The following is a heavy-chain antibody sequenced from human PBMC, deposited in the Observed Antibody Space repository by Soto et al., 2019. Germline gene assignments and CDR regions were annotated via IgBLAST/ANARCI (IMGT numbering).Heavy chain of an antibody. CDR2: ITTSGGTI. V-gene: IGHV3-48*03. CDR3: XXXXXFGEIK. Sequence: EVQLVEAGGGVVQPGGSLRLSCEASGFIFSNYEMNWVRQXPGKGLEWISYITTSGGTIYYAESVKGRFTISRDNAKSSLYLXMXSLRXXXTXXXXXXXXXXFGEIKWGQGTLVTVSS. J-gene: IGHJ4*02. D-gene: IGHD3-3*01. CDR1: GFIFSNYE.